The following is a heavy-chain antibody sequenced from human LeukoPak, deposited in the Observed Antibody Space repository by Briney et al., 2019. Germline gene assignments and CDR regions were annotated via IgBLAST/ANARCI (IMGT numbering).Heavy chain of an antibody. V-gene: IGHV4-39*01. Sequence: PSETLSLTCTVSGGSIISNVYYWGWIRQPPGTGLEWIGSISYRESTYSNPSLKSRLTISVDTSKNQFSLKLSSVTAADTAIYYRARHRGHSHLPSRFDYWGQGTLVTVSS. CDR1: GGSIISNVYY. J-gene: IGHJ4*02. CDR3: ARHRGHSHLPSRFDY. D-gene: IGHD1-26*01. CDR2: ISYREST.